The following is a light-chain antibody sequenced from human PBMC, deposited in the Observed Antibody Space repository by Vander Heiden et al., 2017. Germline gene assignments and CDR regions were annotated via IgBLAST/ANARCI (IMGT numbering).Light chain of an antibody. J-gene: IGLJ2*01. Sequence: SSALTQQPSAYVAPGQTARITCSGPNLGDKDACWSQQKPGQSPVLFIYRDSRRPAVVPERFAACNSGTTATLTISWTQAVDEAYYYSQAWASSTLVVGGGTKLTVL. CDR1: NLGDKD. V-gene: IGLV3-1*01. CDR3: QAWASSTLV. CDR2: RDS.